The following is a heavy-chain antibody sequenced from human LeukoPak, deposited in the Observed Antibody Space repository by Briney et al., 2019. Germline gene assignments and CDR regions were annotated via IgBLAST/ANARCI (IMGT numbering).Heavy chain of an antibody. D-gene: IGHD4-17*01. CDR1: GDSISSSSYY. CDR3: ARNGTVTVSETKFNYFDY. V-gene: IGHV4-39*01. J-gene: IGHJ4*02. CDR2: IYHSGST. Sequence: SETLSLTCTVSGDSISSSSYYWGWIRQPPGKGLEWIGSIYHSGSTHYNPSLKSRLTIFVDTSKNQFSLKVNSVTAADTAVYYCARNGTVTVSETKFNYFDYWGQGTLVTVSS.